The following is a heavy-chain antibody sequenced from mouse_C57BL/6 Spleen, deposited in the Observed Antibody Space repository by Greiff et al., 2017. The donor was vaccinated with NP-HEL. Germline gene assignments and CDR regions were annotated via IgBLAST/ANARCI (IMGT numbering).Heavy chain of an antibody. CDR3: ARPITTVVAPHCDY. CDR1: GYTFTSYW. J-gene: IGHJ2*01. V-gene: IGHV1-50*01. Sequence: QVQLKQPGAELVKPGASVKLSCKASGYTFTSYWMQWVKQRPGQGLEWIGEIDPSDSYTNYNQKFKGKATLTVDTSSSTAYMQLSSLTSEDSAVYDCARPITTVVAPHCDYWGQGTTLTVSS. CDR2: IDPSDSYT. D-gene: IGHD1-1*01.